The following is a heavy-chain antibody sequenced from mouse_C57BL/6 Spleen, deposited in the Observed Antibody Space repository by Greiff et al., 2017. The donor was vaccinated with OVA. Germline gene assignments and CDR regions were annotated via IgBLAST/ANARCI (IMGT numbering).Heavy chain of an antibody. CDR2: INYDGSST. J-gene: IGHJ4*01. Sequence: EVKLMESEGGLVQPGSSMKLSCTASGFTFSDYYMAWVRQVPEKGLEWVANINYDGSSTYYLDSLKSRFIISRDNAKNILYLQMSSLKSEDTATYYCARGLLLYYYAMDYWGQGTSVTVSS. V-gene: IGHV5-16*01. CDR3: ARGLLLYYYAMDY. CDR1: GFTFSDYY. D-gene: IGHD2-3*01.